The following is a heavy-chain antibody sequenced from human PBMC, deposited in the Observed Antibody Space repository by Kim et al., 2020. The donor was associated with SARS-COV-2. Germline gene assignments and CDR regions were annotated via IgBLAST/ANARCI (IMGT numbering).Heavy chain of an antibody. CDR3: ARNSLAAKPLYGAFDI. J-gene: IGHJ3*02. D-gene: IGHD2-2*01. Sequence: ASVKVSCKASGYTFTSYYMHWVRQAPGQGLEWMGIINPSGGSTSYAQKFQGRVTMTRDTSTSTVYMELSSLRSEDTAVYYCARNSLAAKPLYGAFDIWGQGTMVTVSS. V-gene: IGHV1-46*01. CDR1: GYTFTSYY. CDR2: INPSGGST.